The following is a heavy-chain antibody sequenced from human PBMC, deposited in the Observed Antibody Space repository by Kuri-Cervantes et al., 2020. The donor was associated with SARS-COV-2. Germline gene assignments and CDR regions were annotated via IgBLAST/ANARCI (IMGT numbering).Heavy chain of an antibody. CDR1: GYTFTSYY. J-gene: IGHJ3*02. Sequence: SCKASGYTFTSYYMHWVRQAPGKGLEWVAVISYDGSNKYYADSVKGRFTISRDNSKNTLYLQMNSLRAEDTAVYYCAREKLGIGAFDIWGQGTMVTDSS. V-gene: IGHV3-30-3*01. D-gene: IGHD7-27*01. CDR3: AREKLGIGAFDI. CDR2: ISYDGSNK.